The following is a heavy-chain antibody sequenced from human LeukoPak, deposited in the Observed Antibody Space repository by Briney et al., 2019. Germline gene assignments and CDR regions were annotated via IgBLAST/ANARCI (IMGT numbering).Heavy chain of an antibody. Sequence: KPSETLSLTCTVSGGSITSYYWSWIRQPPGKGLEWIGYIYYSGSTNYNPSLKSRVTTSVDTSKNQFSLKLSSVTAADTAVYYCARQLGYCSGGSCPDYNWFDPWGQGTLVTVSS. D-gene: IGHD2-15*01. CDR2: IYYSGST. V-gene: IGHV4-59*01. CDR1: GGSITSYY. J-gene: IGHJ5*02. CDR3: ARQLGYCSGGSCPDYNWFDP.